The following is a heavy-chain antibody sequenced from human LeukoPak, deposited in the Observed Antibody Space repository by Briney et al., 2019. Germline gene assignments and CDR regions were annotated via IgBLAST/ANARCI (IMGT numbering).Heavy chain of an antibody. CDR2: ISAYNGNT. CDR1: GYRFTSYG. CDR3: ARDPDCSSTRCSESPFDY. J-gene: IGHJ4*02. D-gene: IGHD2-2*01. V-gene: IGHV1-18*01. Sequence: ASVKLSCKASGYRFTSYGISWVRQAPGQGLEWMAWISAYNGNTNYAQKFQGRVIMTTDTSTSTAYMELRSLRSDDTAVYYCARDPDCSSTRCSESPFDYWGQGTLVTVSS.